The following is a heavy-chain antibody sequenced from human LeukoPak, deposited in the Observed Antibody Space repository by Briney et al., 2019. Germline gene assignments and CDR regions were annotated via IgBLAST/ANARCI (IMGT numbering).Heavy chain of an antibody. Sequence: ASGKLCCNAAGYTFTSYGISWVRQAPGQGLGWMGWISAYNGNTNYAQKLQGRVTMTTHTSTSTAYMALRSLRSDDTAVYYCARVGDILTASHDYWGQGTLVTVSS. CDR3: ARVGDILTASHDY. CDR2: ISAYNGNT. CDR1: GYTFTSYG. V-gene: IGHV1-18*01. D-gene: IGHD3-9*01. J-gene: IGHJ4*02.